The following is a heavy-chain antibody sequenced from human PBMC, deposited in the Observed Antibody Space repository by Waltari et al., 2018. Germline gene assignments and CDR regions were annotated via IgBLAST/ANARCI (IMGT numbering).Heavy chain of an antibody. J-gene: IGHJ6*02. CDR2: INPNSGGT. V-gene: IGHV1-2*02. Sequence: QVQLVQSGAEVKKPGASVKVSCKASGYTFTGYYMHWVRQAPGQGLEWMGWINPNSGGTNYAQKFQGRVTMTRDTSISTAYMELSRLRSDDTAVYYCTTSSYCGTTTCYQYYGMDVWGQGTTVTVSS. CDR3: TTSSYCGTTTCYQYYGMDV. CDR1: GYTFTGYY. D-gene: IGHD2-2*01.